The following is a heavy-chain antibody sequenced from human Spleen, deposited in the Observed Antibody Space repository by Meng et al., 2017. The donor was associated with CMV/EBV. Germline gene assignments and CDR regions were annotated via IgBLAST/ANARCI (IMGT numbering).Heavy chain of an antibody. CDR2: VSYDGTYK. Sequence: GESLKISCAPSEFTFSHYSMHWVRQAPGKGLEWVAMVSYDGTYKYYADSTKGRFSISRDNAKNSLYLQVNSVGVEDTAVYYCAGFGVAITNGLDVGGQGTTVTVSS. V-gene: IGHV3-30*04. CDR3: AGFGVAITNGLDV. J-gene: IGHJ6*02. D-gene: IGHD3-3*01. CDR1: EFTFSHYS.